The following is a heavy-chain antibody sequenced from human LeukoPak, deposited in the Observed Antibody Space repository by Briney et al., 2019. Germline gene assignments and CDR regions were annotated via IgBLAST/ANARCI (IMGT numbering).Heavy chain of an antibody. Sequence: GGSLILSCAASGFTFSSYGMNWVRQAPGKELEYVSGISSNGGSTYYANSVKGRFTISRDNSKNTLYLQMDSLRAEDMAVYYCARSRGSYGDHVGYFDYWGQGTLVTVYS. CDR3: ARSRGSYGDHVGYFDY. J-gene: IGHJ4*02. CDR2: ISSNGGST. V-gene: IGHV3-64*01. D-gene: IGHD4-17*01. CDR1: GFTFSSYG.